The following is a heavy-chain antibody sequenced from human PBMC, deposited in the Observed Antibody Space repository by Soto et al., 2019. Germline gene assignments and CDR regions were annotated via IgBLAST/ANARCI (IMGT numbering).Heavy chain of an antibody. V-gene: IGHV4-59*01. Sequence: PSETLSLTCTVSGGSISSYYWSWIRQPPGKGLEWIGYIYYSGSTNYNPSLKSRVTISVDTSKNQFSLKLSSVTAADTAVYYCAREASSSWYDYYYYYMDVWGKGTTVTVSS. J-gene: IGHJ6*03. D-gene: IGHD6-13*01. CDR2: IYYSGST. CDR1: GGSISSYY. CDR3: AREASSSWYDYYYYYMDV.